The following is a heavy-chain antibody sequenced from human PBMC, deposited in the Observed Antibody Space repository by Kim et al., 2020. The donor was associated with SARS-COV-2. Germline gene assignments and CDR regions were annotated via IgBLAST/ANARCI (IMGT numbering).Heavy chain of an antibody. CDR3: AGTYYDLVLGY. J-gene: IGHJ4*02. D-gene: IGHD3-3*01. CDR1: GFTVSRNY. CDR2: ISSSSSYI. V-gene: IGHV3-21*01. Sequence: GGSLRLSCAASGFTVSRNYMSWVRQAPGKGLEWVSSISSSSSYIYYADSVKGRFTISRDNAKNSLYLQMNSLRAEDTAVYYCAGTYYDLVLGYWGQGTLVTVSS.